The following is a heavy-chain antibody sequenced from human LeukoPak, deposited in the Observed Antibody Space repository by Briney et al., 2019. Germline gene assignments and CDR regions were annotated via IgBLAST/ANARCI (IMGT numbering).Heavy chain of an antibody. Sequence: GPSLRLSCAASGFTFSTYWMHWVRQAPGKGLVWVARIKGDGSSTIYADSVKGRFTISRDNSKNTLYLQTSSLRAEDTAVYYCARASTTVPNLLDHWGRGTLVTVSS. V-gene: IGHV3-74*01. D-gene: IGHD4-17*01. CDR2: IKGDGSST. CDR3: ARASTTVPNLLDH. CDR1: GFTFSTYW. J-gene: IGHJ4*02.